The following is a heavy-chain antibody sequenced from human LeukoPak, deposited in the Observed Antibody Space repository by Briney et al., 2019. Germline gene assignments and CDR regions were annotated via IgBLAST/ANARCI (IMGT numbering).Heavy chain of an antibody. J-gene: IGHJ2*01. V-gene: IGHV3-30*03. CDR1: GFTFSSYG. Sequence: PGRSLRLSCAASGFTFSSYGMHWVRQAPGKGLEWVAVISYDGSNKYYADSVKGRFTISRDNAKNSLYLQMNSLRDEDTAVYYCASGYFGELLPGRAGWYFDLWGRGTLVTVSS. D-gene: IGHD3-10*01. CDR3: ASGYFGELLPGRAGWYFDL. CDR2: ISYDGSNK.